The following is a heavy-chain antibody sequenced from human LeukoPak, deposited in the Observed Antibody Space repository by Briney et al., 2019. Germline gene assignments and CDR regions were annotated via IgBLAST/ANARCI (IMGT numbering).Heavy chain of an antibody. V-gene: IGHV3-66*01. D-gene: IGHD6-19*01. CDR3: ARWLYSSGWAIDY. J-gene: IGHJ4*02. CDR1: GFTVSSNY. Sequence: PGGSLRLSCAASGFTVSSNYMSWVRQAPGKGLEWVSVIYSGGSTYYADSVKGRFTISRDNSKNTLYLQMNSLRDEDTAVYYCARWLYSSGWAIDYWGQGTLVTVSS. CDR2: IYSGGST.